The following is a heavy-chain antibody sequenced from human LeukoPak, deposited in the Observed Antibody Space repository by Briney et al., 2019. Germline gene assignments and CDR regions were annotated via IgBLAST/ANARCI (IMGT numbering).Heavy chain of an antibody. J-gene: IGHJ4*02. CDR3: ARVVSSGWYPFDY. D-gene: IGHD6-19*01. CDR2: MNPNSGNT. Sequence: ASVKVSCKASGYTFTSYDINWVRQATGQGLEWMGWMNPNSGNTDYAQKFQGRVTMTRNTSISTAYMELSSLRSEDTAVYYCARVVSSGWYPFDYWGQGTLVTVSS. V-gene: IGHV1-8*01. CDR1: GYTFTSYD.